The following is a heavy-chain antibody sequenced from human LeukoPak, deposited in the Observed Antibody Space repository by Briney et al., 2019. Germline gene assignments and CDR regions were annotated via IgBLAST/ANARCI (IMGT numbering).Heavy chain of an antibody. J-gene: IGHJ3*02. V-gene: IGHV4-59*01. CDR3: ARLVVTAEHDAFDI. CDR2: IYYSGST. D-gene: IGHD2-21*02. CDR1: GGSISSYY. Sequence: SETLSLTCTVSGGSISSYYWSWIRQPPGKGLEWIGYIYYSGSTNYNPSLKSRVTISVDTSKNQFSLKLSSVTAADTAVYYCARLVVTAEHDAFDIWGQGTMVTVSS.